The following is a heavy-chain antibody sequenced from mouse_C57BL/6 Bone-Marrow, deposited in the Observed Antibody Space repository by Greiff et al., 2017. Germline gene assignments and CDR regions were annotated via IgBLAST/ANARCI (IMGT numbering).Heavy chain of an antibody. CDR2: IYPGDGDT. V-gene: IGHV1-82*01. CDR3: ARSRGYFDV. CDR1: GYAFRSSW. Sequence: QVQLQQSGPELVKPGASVKISCKASGYAFRSSWMNWVKQRPGKGLEWIGRIYPGDGDTNYNGKFKGKATLTADKSSSTAYMQLSSLTSEDSAVYFCARSRGYFDVWGTGTTVTVSS. J-gene: IGHJ1*03.